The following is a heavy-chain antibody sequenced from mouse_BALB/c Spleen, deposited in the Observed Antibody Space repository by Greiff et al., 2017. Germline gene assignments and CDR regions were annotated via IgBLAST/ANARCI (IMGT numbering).Heavy chain of an antibody. V-gene: IGHV3-8*02. D-gene: IGHD1-1*01. CDR2: ISYSGST. J-gene: IGHJ4*01. Sequence: EVQLQESGPSLVKPSQTLSLTCSVTGDSITSGYWNWIRKFPGNKLEYMGYISYSGSTYYNPSLKSRISITRDTSKNQYYLQLNSVTTEDTATYYCARYPYYGSNAIDYWGQGTSVTVSS. CDR1: GDSITSGY. CDR3: ARYPYYGSNAIDY.